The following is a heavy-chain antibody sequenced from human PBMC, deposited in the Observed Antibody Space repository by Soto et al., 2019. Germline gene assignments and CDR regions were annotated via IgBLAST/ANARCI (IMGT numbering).Heavy chain of an antibody. Sequence: QITLKESGPTLVKPTQTLTLTCTFSGFSLSTSGVGVGWLRQPPGTALEWLALIYWDDDKRYSPSLKSRITITKDPYKIQVVRTMTDLDPVDTATYYGAHKGLWCGESPLYFDYWGQGTMVTVSS. J-gene: IGHJ4*02. D-gene: IGHD3-10*01. CDR3: AHKGLWCGESPLYFDY. CDR2: IYWDDDK. CDR1: GFSLSTSGVG. V-gene: IGHV2-5*02.